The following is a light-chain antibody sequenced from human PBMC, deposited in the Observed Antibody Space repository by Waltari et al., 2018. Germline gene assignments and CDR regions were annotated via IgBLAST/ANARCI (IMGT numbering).Light chain of an antibody. CDR3: QQYFSGCT. V-gene: IGKV1-5*03. CDR2: KAA. Sequence: DIQMTQSPSTLSASVGDRVTITCRASQRTVSWVARYQQKPGKAPKLLIDKAASLQSGVPSTFSRSGSGTDFTLTISSLQPDDFATYYCQQYFSGCTFGQGTNLEIK. CDR1: QRTVSW. J-gene: IGKJ2*02.